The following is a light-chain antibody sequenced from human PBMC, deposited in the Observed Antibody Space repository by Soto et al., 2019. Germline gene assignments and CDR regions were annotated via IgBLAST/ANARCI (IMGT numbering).Light chain of an antibody. CDR2: DVS. CDR3: CSYAGSYSVV. V-gene: IGLV2-11*01. Sequence: QSALTQPRSVSGSPGQSVTISCTGISSDVDSYNRVSWYQQPPGTAPKLMIYDVSKRPSGVPDRFSGSKSGNTASLTISGLQAEDEADYYCCSYAGSYSVVFGGGTKLTVL. J-gene: IGLJ2*01. CDR1: SSDVDSYNR.